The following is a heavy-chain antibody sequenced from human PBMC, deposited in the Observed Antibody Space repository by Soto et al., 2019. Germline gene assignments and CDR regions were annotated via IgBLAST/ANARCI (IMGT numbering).Heavy chain of an antibody. CDR2: ISAYSGNT. D-gene: IGHD6-19*01. V-gene: IGHV1-18*01. CDR1: GYTFTSYG. CDR3: ARDPSYSSGQGY. J-gene: IGHJ4*02. Sequence: ASVKVCCKASGYTFTSYGISWVRQAPGQGPEWMGWISAYSGNTNYAQKLQGRVTMTTDTSTSTAYMELRSLRSDDTAVYYCARDPSYSSGQGYWGQGTLVTVSS.